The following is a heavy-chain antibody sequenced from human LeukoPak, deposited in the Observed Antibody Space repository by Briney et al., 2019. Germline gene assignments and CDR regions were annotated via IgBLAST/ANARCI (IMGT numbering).Heavy chain of an antibody. V-gene: IGHV1-69*13. CDR1: GGTFSSYA. D-gene: IGHD6-13*01. CDR3: ARDCTGYSSSWSAFDI. Sequence: SVKVSCKASGGTFSSYAISWVRQAPGQGLEWMGGIIPIFGTANYAQKFQGRVTITADESTSTAYMELSSLRSEDTAVYYCARDCTGYSSSWSAFDIWGQGTMVTVSS. CDR2: IIPIFGTA. J-gene: IGHJ3*02.